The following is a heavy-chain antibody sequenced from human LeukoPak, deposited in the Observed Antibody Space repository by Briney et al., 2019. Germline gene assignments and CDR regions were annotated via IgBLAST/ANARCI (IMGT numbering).Heavy chain of an antibody. CDR2: IYSGGGT. CDR3: AKGGGYSYGYYY. V-gene: IGHV3-66*01. D-gene: IGHD5-18*01. J-gene: IGHJ4*02. CDR1: GFTVSDNY. Sequence: GGSLRLSCAASGFTVSDNYMGWVRQAPGRGLEWVSLIYSGGGTSYADSVKGRFTISRDNSKNTQYLQMNSLRAEDTALYYCAKGGGYSYGYYYWGQGTLVTVSS.